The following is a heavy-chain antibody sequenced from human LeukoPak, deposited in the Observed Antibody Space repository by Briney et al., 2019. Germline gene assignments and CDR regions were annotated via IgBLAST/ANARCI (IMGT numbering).Heavy chain of an antibody. J-gene: IGHJ4*02. Sequence: GGSLRLSCTASGFTFEYYAMSWVRQAPGKGLEWVGFIRTKAYGGTTEYAASVKGRFTISRDDFKSIAYLQMNSLKTEDTAVYYCTRRADWLDYWGQGTLVTVSS. CDR2: IRTKAYGGTT. D-gene: IGHD3-9*01. V-gene: IGHV3-49*04. CDR3: TRRADWLDY. CDR1: GFTFEYYA.